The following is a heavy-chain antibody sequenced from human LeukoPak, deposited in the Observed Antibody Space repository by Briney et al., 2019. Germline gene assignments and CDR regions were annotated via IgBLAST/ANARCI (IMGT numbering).Heavy chain of an antibody. V-gene: IGHV4-34*01. J-gene: IGHJ4*01. D-gene: IGHD6-19*01. Sequence: GSLRLSCAASGFTFSSYAMSWVRQPPGKGLEWIGEINHSGSTNYNPSLKSRVTISVDTSKNQFSLKLSSVTAADTAVYYCAKGRIAVFWGQEPWSPSPQ. CDR1: GFTFSSYA. CDR3: AKGRIAVF. CDR2: INHSGST.